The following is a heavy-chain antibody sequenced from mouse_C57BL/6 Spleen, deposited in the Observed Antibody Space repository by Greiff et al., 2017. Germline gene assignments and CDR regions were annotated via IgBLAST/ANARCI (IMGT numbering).Heavy chain of an antibody. CDR1: GYAFSSYW. Sequence: VQLQESGAELVKPGASVKISCKASGYAFSSYWMNWVKQRPGKGLEWIGQIYPGGGDTNYNGKFKGKATLTADKSSSTAYMQLSSLTSEDSAVYFCAREGVGLGYFDYWGQGTTLTVSS. J-gene: IGHJ2*01. CDR2: IYPGGGDT. D-gene: IGHD1-1*02. V-gene: IGHV1-80*01. CDR3: AREGVGLGYFDY.